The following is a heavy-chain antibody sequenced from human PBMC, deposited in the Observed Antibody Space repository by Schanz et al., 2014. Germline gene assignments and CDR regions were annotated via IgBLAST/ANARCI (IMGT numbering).Heavy chain of an antibody. Sequence: QVQLVESGGGVVQPGRSRRLSCAASGITLSGYGLHWVRQAPGKGLEWVGFISFDGRNTGYAHSVKGRFIIPRDNSKNTLYLQMNSLRAEDTAVYYCAYYDVLTGFDYWGQGTQVTVSS. CDR3: AYYDVLTGFDY. CDR2: ISFDGRNT. V-gene: IGHV3-30*03. CDR1: GITLSGYG. D-gene: IGHD3-9*01. J-gene: IGHJ4*02.